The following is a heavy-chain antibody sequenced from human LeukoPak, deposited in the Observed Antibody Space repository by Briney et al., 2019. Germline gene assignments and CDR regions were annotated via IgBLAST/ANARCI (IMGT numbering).Heavy chain of an antibody. J-gene: IGHJ4*02. CDR2: ISSSGSTI. CDR1: GFTFSSYE. Sequence: GGSLRLSCAASGFTFSSYEMNWVRQAPGKGLEWVSYISSSGSTIYYSDSVKGRFTISRDNAKNSLYLQMNSLRAEDTAVYYCAREGGEWELLRTFDYWGQGTLVTVSS. V-gene: IGHV3-48*03. CDR3: AREGGEWELLRTFDY. D-gene: IGHD1-26*01.